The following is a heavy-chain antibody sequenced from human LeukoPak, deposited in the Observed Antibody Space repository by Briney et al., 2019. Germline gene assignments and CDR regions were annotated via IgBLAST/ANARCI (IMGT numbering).Heavy chain of an antibody. CDR3: ARRRKAGWYFDL. V-gene: IGHV4-39*01. CDR2: VYYSGNT. CDR1: GGSISSNYCF. Sequence: PSETLPLTCAVSGGSISSNYCFWDWIRQPPGKGLEWIGSVYYSGNTYYNPSLKSRVTISVDTSRNQFSLKLTSLTAADTAVYYCARRRKAGWYFDLWGRGTLVTVSS. J-gene: IGHJ2*01.